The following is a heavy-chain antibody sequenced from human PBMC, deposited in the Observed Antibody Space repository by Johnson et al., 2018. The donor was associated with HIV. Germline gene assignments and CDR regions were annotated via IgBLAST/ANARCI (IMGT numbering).Heavy chain of an antibody. D-gene: IGHD3-16*01. J-gene: IGHJ3*02. Sequence: VQLVESGGGLVKPGGSLRLSCAASGFTFDDYGMSWVRQGPGKGLEWVSGINWNGGSTGYADSVKGRFTISRDNAKNSLYLQRNSLGAEDKALYYCAREDPREFHGYGGDGFDIWGQGTMVTVSS. CDR1: GFTFDDYG. CDR3: AREDPREFHGYGGDGFDI. CDR2: INWNGGST. V-gene: IGHV3-20*04.